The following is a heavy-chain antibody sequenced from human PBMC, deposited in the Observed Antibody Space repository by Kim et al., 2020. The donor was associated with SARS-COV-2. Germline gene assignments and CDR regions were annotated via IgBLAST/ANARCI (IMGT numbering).Heavy chain of an antibody. CDR1: GFSFDDYA. J-gene: IGHJ6*02. V-gene: IGHV3-43*02. Sequence: GGSLRLSCAASGFSFDDYAMHWVRQVPGKGLEWVSLISGDGRKTYYAGSVRGRFTVSRDNTKNSLFLQMNSLRNEDTALYYCAKWEGDRTVYYYHGLDVWGQGTTVTVSS. CDR3: AKWEGDRTVYYYHGLDV. D-gene: IGHD1-26*01. CDR2: ISGDGRKT.